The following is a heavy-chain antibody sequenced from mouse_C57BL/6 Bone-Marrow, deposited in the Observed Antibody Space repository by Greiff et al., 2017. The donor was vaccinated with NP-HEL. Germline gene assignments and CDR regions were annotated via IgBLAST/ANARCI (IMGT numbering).Heavy chain of an antibody. J-gene: IGHJ1*03. V-gene: IGHV5-4*01. CDR2: ISDGGSYT. CDR3: ARDGDFDV. CDR1: GFTFSSYA. Sequence: VESGGGLVKPGGSLKLSCAASGFTFSSYAMSWVRQTPEKRLEWVATISDGGSYTYYPDNVKGRFTISRDNAKNNLYLQMSHLKSEDTAMYYCARDGDFDVWGTGTTVTVSS.